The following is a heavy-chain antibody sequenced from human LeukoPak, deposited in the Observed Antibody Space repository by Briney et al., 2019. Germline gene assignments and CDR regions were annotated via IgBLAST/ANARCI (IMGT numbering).Heavy chain of an antibody. CDR2: MRSDGSNI. V-gene: IGHV3-30*02. J-gene: IGHJ5*02. D-gene: IGHD3-9*01. CDR1: GFSFSGDG. Sequence: GGSLRLSCAASGFSFSGDGIHWVRQAPGKGLEWVAFMRSDGSNIRYADSVKGRFTVSRDSSENTSYLQMNALKAEDTAMYYCTKENYHILTRNGNWFDPWGQGTLVTVSS. CDR3: TKENYHILTRNGNWFDP.